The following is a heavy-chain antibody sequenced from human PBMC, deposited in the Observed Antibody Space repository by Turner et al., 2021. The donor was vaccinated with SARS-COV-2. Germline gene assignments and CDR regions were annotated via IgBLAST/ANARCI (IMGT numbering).Heavy chain of an antibody. J-gene: IGHJ4*02. D-gene: IGHD3-10*01. CDR1: GFTFSSYG. Sequence: QVQLVESGGGVVQPGRSLRLSCAASGFTFSSYGMHWVRQAPGKGLEWVAVILYDGSNKYYADSVKGRFTISRDNSKNTLYLQMNSLRAEDTAVYYCAKDGAPFVLYFGEPTFYFDYWGQGTLVTVSS. CDR3: AKDGAPFVLYFGEPTFYFDY. CDR2: ILYDGSNK. V-gene: IGHV3-30*18.